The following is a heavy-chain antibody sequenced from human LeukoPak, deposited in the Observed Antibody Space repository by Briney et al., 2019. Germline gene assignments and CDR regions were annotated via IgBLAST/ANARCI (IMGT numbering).Heavy chain of an antibody. Sequence: GGSLRLSCAASGFTFSSYWMTWVRQAPGKEQEWVANIEQNGNEKYHVASVKGRFTISRDNSKNTLYLQMNSLRAEDTAVYYCARDWVRGGLVTPPYYYYGMDVWGQGTTVTVSS. CDR1: GFTFSSYW. V-gene: IGHV3-7*01. D-gene: IGHD3-10*01. CDR3: ARDWVRGGLVTPPYYYYGMDV. CDR2: IEQNGNEK. J-gene: IGHJ6*02.